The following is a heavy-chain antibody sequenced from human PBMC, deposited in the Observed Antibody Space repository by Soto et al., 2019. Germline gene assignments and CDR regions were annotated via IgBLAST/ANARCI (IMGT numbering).Heavy chain of an antibody. CDR2: ISAYNGNT. Sequence: ASVKVSCKASGYTFTSYGISWVRQAPGQGLEWMGWISAYNGNTNYAQKLQGRVTMTTDTSTSTAYMELRSLRSDDTAVYYCARDRHIVEDYYYYMDVWGKGTTVTVSS. CDR3: ARDRHIVEDYYYYMDV. CDR1: GYTFTSYG. J-gene: IGHJ6*03. V-gene: IGHV1-18*01. D-gene: IGHD2-15*01.